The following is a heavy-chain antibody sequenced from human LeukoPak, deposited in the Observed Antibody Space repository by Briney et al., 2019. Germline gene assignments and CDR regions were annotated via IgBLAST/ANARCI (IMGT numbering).Heavy chain of an antibody. Sequence: GGSLILSCAASGFTFSSYAMSWVRQAPGKGLEWVSGSGSGGSTYYADSVKGRFTISRDNSKNTLYLQMNSLRAEDTAVYYCAKDFWSGYYPNYWGQGTLVTVSS. J-gene: IGHJ4*02. CDR2: SGSGGST. CDR1: GFTFSSYA. D-gene: IGHD3-3*01. V-gene: IGHV3-23*01. CDR3: AKDFWSGYYPNY.